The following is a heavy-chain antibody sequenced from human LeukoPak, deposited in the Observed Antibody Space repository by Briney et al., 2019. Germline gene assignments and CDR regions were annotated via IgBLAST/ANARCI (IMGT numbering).Heavy chain of an antibody. Sequence: SETLSLTCTVSGGSISSSSYDWGWIRQPPGKGLEWIGSIYYSGSTYYNPSLKSRVTISVDTSKNQFSLKLSSVTAADTAVYYCASLPLPYYDFWSGYYFDYWGQGTLVTVSS. CDR1: GGSISSSSYD. CDR3: ASLPLPYYDFWSGYYFDY. V-gene: IGHV4-39*01. CDR2: IYYSGST. J-gene: IGHJ4*02. D-gene: IGHD3-3*01.